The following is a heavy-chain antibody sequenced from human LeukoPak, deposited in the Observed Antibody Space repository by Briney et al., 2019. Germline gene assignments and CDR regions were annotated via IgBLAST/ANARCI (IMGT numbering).Heavy chain of an antibody. V-gene: IGHV4-4*07. Sequence: SETLSLTCTVSGGSISSYYWSWIRQPAGKGLEWIGRIYTSGSTNYNPSLKSRITMSVDTSKNQFSLKLSSVTAADTAVYYCARELSWFGELEVNFDYWGQGTLVTVSS. D-gene: IGHD3-10*01. CDR3: ARELSWFGELEVNFDY. CDR1: GGSISSYY. J-gene: IGHJ4*02. CDR2: IYTSGST.